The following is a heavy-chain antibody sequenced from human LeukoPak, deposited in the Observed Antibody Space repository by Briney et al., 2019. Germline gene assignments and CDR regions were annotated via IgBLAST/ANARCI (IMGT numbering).Heavy chain of an antibody. CDR1: GYTFTSYA. Sequence: ASVKVSCKASGYTFTSYAMHWVRQAPGQRLEWMGRINAGNGNTKYSQKFQGRVTITRDTSASTAYMELSSLRSEDTAVYYCARGPSSWWLLPFDYWGQGTLVTVSS. J-gene: IGHJ4*02. CDR3: ARGPSSWWLLPFDY. V-gene: IGHV1-3*01. D-gene: IGHD3-22*01. CDR2: INAGNGNT.